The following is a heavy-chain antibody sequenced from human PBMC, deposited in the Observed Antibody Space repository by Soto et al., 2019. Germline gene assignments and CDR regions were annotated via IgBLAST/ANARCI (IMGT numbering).Heavy chain of an antibody. CDR1: GYTLTNYG. D-gene: IGHD5-12*01. CDR2: VTPYKADT. V-gene: IGHV1-18*04. Sequence: QAPLVQSGAEVKKSGASVRVSCKASGYTLTNYGVTWVRQAPGQGLEWLGRVTPYKADTNSAENLLGRVTLATDTSTKTADLELGSLRSDDTAVYFCATDGPSNSGNLYAFDIWGQGAMVTGSA. J-gene: IGHJ3*02. CDR3: ATDGPSNSGNLYAFDI.